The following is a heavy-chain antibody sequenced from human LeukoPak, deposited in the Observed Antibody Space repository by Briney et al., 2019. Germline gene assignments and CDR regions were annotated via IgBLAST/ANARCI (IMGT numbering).Heavy chain of an antibody. Sequence: PGGSLRLSCAASGFTFSSYWMSWVCHAPRQGLEWVANIKQDGSEKYYLDSVEGRFTISRDNAKNSLYLQMNSLRAEDTAVYYCARGPPLTQYCYYYYIDVWGKGTTVTVSS. CDR3: ARGPPLTQYCYYYYIDV. D-gene: IGHD1-14*01. J-gene: IGHJ6*03. V-gene: IGHV3-7*01. CDR1: GFTFSSYW. CDR2: IKQDGSEK.